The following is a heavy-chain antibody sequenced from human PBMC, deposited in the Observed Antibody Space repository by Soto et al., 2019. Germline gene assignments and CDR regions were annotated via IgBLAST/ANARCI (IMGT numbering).Heavy chain of an antibody. CDR3: AIPKVTGRWYYGMDV. CDR1: GYSFSSYW. D-gene: IGHD2-15*01. Sequence: GESLKISCKGSGYSFSSYWIGWVRQMPGKGLKCKGIIYPGDSDTRYSPSFQGQVTITADKSISTAYLQSSSLKASDTAMYYCAIPKVTGRWYYGMDVWGQGTTVTVSS. V-gene: IGHV5-51*01. CDR2: IYPGDSDT. J-gene: IGHJ6*01.